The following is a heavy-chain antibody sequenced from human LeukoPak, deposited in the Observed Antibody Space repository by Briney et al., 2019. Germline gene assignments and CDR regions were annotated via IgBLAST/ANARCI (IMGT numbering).Heavy chain of an antibody. CDR3: ARDREDYGDYVFWFDP. V-gene: IGHV4-4*07. J-gene: IGHJ5*02. CDR1: GGSISSYC. CDR2: IYTSGST. Sequence: PSETLSLTCTVSGGSISSYCWSWIRQPAGKGLEWIGRIYTSGSTNYNPSLKSRVTMSVDTSKNQFSLKLSSVTAADTAVYYCARDREDYGDYVFWFDPWGQGTLVTVSS. D-gene: IGHD4-17*01.